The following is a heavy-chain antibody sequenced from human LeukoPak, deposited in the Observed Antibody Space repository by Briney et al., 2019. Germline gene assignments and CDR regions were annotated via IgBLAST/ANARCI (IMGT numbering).Heavy chain of an antibody. Sequence: GGSLRLSCAASGFTVSSNYMSWVRQAPGKGLEWVSVIYSGGSTYYADSVKGRFTISRDNSKNTLYLQMNSLRAEDTAVYYRASLRGGRYFDWLFLNWGQGTLVTVSS. V-gene: IGHV3-66*01. CDR3: ASLRGGRYFDWLFLN. D-gene: IGHD3-9*01. CDR1: GFTVSSNY. J-gene: IGHJ4*02. CDR2: IYSGGST.